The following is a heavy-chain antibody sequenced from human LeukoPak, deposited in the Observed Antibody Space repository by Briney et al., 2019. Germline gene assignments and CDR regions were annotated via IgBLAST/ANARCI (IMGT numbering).Heavy chain of an antibody. CDR1: GFTFSSYS. D-gene: IGHD6-19*01. CDR3: ARAGVAVAGLDY. Sequence: GGSLRLSCAASGFTFSSYSMNWVRQAPGKGLEWVSSSSSSSSYIYYADSVKGRFTISRDNAKSSLYLQMNSLRAEDPAVYSCARAGVAVAGLDYWGQGTLVTVSS. CDR2: SSSSSSYI. V-gene: IGHV3-21*01. J-gene: IGHJ4*02.